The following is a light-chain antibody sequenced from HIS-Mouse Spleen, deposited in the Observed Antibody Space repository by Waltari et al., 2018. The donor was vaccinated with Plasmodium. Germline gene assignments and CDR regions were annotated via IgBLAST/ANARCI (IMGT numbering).Light chain of an antibody. CDR2: QDR. CDR1: TLGDKY. Sequence: SYELTQPPSVSVSPGQTASITCSGDTLGDKYACWYQQKPGQSPVLVIYQDRKRPPGIPERFSGSNSGNTATLTISGTQAMDEADYYCQAWDSSTVVFGGGTKLTVL. CDR3: QAWDSSTVV. V-gene: IGLV3-1*01. J-gene: IGLJ2*01.